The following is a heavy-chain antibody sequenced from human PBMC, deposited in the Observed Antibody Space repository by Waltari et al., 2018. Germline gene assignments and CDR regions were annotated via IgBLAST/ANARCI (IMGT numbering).Heavy chain of an antibody. D-gene: IGHD2-8*01. CDR1: GFTFSGSA. Sequence: EVQLVESGGGFVQPGGSLKLSCAASGFTFSGSAMHWVRQASGKGLWWVGRIRNKANKYATAYAASVKGRFTISRDDSKNTAYLQMNSLKTEDTAVYYCTRLNAYGMDVWGQGTTVTVSS. CDR3: TRLNAYGMDV. CDR2: IRNKANKYAT. J-gene: IGHJ6*02. V-gene: IGHV3-73*01.